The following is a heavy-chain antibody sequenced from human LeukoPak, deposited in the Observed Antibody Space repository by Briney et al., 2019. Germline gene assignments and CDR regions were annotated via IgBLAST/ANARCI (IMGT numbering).Heavy chain of an antibody. CDR2: INPNSGGT. Sequence: ASVKVSCKASGYTFTYYYMHWVRQAPGQGLGWMGWINPNSGGTNYAQKFQGRVTMTRDTSISTAYMELSRLRSDDTAVYYCARDSRFLEWSIIYGMDVWGQGTTVTVSS. CDR3: ARDSRFLEWSIIYGMDV. CDR1: GYTFTYYY. D-gene: IGHD3-3*01. J-gene: IGHJ6*02. V-gene: IGHV1-2*02.